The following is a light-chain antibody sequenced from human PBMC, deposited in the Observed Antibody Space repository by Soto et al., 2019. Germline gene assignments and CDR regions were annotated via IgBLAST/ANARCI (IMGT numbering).Light chain of an antibody. CDR2: GSS. CDR1: SSNIGAGYD. Sequence: QSVLTQPPSVSGAPGQRVTISCTGSSSNIGAGYDVYWYQQLPGAAPKVLIYGSSNRPSGVPDRFSGSKSGTSASLAISGLQAEDEADYYCQCYDSSLSGYVVFGGGTQLTVL. V-gene: IGLV1-40*01. J-gene: IGLJ2*01. CDR3: QCYDSSLSGYVV.